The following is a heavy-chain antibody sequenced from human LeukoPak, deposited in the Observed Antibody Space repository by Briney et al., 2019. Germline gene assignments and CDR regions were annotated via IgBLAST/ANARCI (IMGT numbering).Heavy chain of an antibody. V-gene: IGHV1-69*05. CDR3: ARSVSKLAPLAEYFQQ. CDR2: IIPIFGTA. Sequence: GASVKVSCKASGGTFSSYAISWVRQAPGQGLEWMGGIIPIFGTANYAQKFQGRVTITTDESTSTAYVELTSLRSDDTAVYYCARSVSKLAPLAEYFQQWGQGTLVTVSS. J-gene: IGHJ1*01. D-gene: IGHD5/OR15-5a*01. CDR1: GGTFSSYA.